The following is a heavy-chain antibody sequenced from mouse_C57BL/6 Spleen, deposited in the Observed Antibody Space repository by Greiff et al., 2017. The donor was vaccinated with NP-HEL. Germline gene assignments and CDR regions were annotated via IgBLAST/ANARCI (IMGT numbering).Heavy chain of an antibody. V-gene: IGHV5-12*01. Sequence: EVQVVESGGGLVQPGGSLKLSCAASGFTFSDYYMYWVRQTPEKRLEWVAYISNGGGSTYYPDTVKGRFTISRDNAKNTLYLQMSRLKSEDTAMYYCARYGFAYWGQGTLVTVSA. J-gene: IGHJ3*01. CDR1: GFTFSDYY. CDR3: ARYGFAY. CDR2: ISNGGGST.